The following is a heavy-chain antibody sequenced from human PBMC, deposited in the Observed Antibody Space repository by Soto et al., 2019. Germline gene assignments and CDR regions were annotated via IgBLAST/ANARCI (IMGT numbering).Heavy chain of an antibody. J-gene: IGHJ5*02. D-gene: IGHD3-3*01. CDR2: IYYSGST. V-gene: IGHV4-31*03. Sequence: QVQLQESGPGLVKPSQTLSLTCTVSGGSISSGGYYWSWIRQHPGKGLEWIGYIYYSGSTYYNPSIQSRVTISVETAKNQFSLKLSSVTAADTAVYYCAREPNDFWSGYYSYNWFDPWGQGTLVTVSS. CDR3: AREPNDFWSGYYSYNWFDP. CDR1: GGSISSGGYY.